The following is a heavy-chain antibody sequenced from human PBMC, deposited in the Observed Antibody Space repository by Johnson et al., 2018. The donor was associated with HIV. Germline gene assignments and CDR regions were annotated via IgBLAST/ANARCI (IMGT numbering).Heavy chain of an antibody. V-gene: IGHV3-7*03. D-gene: IGHD3-22*01. CDR1: GFTFSSYA. Sequence: VQLVESGGGVVQPGRSLRLSCAASGFTFSSYAMSWVRQAPGKGLEWVANIKQDGSEKYYVDSVKGRFTISRDNAKNSLYLQINSLRDEDTALYYCARATYYYDTSGYLTRPRAFDVWGQGTMVTVSS. CDR2: IKQDGSEK. CDR3: ARATYYYDTSGYLTRPRAFDV. J-gene: IGHJ3*01.